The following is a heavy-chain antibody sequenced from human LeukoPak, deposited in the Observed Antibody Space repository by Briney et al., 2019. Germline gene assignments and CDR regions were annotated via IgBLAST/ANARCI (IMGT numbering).Heavy chain of an antibody. D-gene: IGHD6-13*01. V-gene: IGHV3-30*02. CDR1: GFTFSSYG. CDR2: IRYDGSNK. J-gene: IGHJ4*02. CDR3: AKGSHYSYSSNTFPFDY. Sequence: GGSLRLSCAASGFTFSSYGMHWVRQAPGKGLEWVAFIRYDGSNKYYADSVKGRFTVSRDNSKNTLYLQMNSLRAEDTAVYCCAKGSHYSYSSNTFPFDYWGQGTLVTVSS.